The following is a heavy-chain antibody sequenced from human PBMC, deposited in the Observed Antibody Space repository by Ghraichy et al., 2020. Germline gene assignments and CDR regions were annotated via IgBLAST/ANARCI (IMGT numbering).Heavy chain of an antibody. V-gene: IGHV3-33*08. CDR3: ARDGSKRDIDY. CDR2: IWSDGSNK. J-gene: IGHJ4*02. D-gene: IGHD5/OR15-5a*01. Sequence: GESLRLSCAASGFTFSPYGMNWVRQAPGKGLEWLTMIWSDGSNKYYADSVKGRFTVSRDNSRNTLYLQMNSLRADDTAIYYCARDGSKRDIDYWGQGTRVTVSS. CDR1: GFTFSPYG.